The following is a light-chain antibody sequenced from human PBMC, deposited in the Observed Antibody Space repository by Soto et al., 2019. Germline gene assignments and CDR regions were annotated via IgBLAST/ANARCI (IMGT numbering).Light chain of an antibody. Sequence: DIQMTQSPSTPSASVGDRFTITCRARQGISNYLAWYQQIPGKVPKLLIYAASTLQSGVPSRFSGSGSGTEFTLTISSLQPDDFATYYCQQYNSFTWTFGQGTKVDI. CDR1: QGISNY. CDR3: QQYNSFTWT. CDR2: AAS. J-gene: IGKJ1*01. V-gene: IGKV1-27*01.